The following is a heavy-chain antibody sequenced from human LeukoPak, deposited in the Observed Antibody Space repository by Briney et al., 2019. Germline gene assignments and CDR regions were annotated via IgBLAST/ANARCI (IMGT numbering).Heavy chain of an antibody. D-gene: IGHD6-19*01. Sequence: PGGSLRLSCAASGFTFSSYSMNWVRQAPGKGLEWVSSISSSSSYIYYADSVKGRFTISRDNAKNSLYLQMNSLRAEDTAVYYCARDLEVASYSSGRYRFGYYFDYWGQGTLVTVSS. CDR2: ISSSSSYI. CDR1: GFTFSSYS. J-gene: IGHJ4*02. CDR3: ARDLEVASYSSGRYRFGYYFDY. V-gene: IGHV3-21*01.